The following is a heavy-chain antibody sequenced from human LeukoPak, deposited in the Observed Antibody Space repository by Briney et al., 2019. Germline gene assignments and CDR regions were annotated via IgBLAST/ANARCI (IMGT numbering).Heavy chain of an antibody. V-gene: IGHV3-20*04. CDR2: INWNGGST. CDR3: TKDITAGGADV. D-gene: IGHD2-21*02. Sequence: PGGSLRLSCAASGFIFDDYGMSWVRQAPGKGLEWVSGINWNGGSTAYADSVKGRFTISRDNAKNSLYLQMNSLRAEDTALYYCTKDITAGGADVWGQGTTVTVS. J-gene: IGHJ6*02. CDR1: GFIFDDYG.